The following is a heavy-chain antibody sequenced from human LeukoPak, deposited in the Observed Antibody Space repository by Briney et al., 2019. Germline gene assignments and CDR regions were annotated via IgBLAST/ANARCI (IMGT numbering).Heavy chain of an antibody. J-gene: IGHJ4*02. CDR1: GGTFSSYA. V-gene: IGHV1-69*13. CDR2: IIPIFGTA. D-gene: IGHD3-22*01. CDR3: ASSYYDSSGYYYFDY. Sequence: SVKVSCKASGGTFSSYAISWVRQAPGQGLEWMGGIIPIFGTANYAQKFQGRVTITADESTSTAYMELSSLRSEDTAVYYCASSYYDSSGYYYFDYWSQGTLVTVSS.